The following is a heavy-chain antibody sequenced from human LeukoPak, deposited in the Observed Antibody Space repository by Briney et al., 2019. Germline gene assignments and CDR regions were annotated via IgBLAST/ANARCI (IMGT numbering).Heavy chain of an antibody. J-gene: IGHJ4*02. CDR3: ARPALRYFDRSTNFDY. CDR1: GFTFSSYA. D-gene: IGHD3-9*01. CDR2: ISGSGGST. V-gene: IGHV3-23*01. Sequence: GSLRLSCAASGFTFSSYAMSWVRQAPGKGLEWVSAISGSGGSTYYADSVKGRFTISRDNSKNTLYLQMNSLRAEDTAVYYCARPALRYFDRSTNFDYWGQGTLVTVSS.